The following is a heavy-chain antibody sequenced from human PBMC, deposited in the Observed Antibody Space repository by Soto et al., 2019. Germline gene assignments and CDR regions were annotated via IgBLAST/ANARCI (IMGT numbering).Heavy chain of an antibody. Sequence: GGSLRLSCAASGFSFAIYALNWVRQAPGKGLEWVSSISGSGRITFYADSVKGQVNIYRDSLKNSVYLQKNSVRARDRAVFYCAQDPRWEGYHFSGGAYWGQGTLVTVSS. V-gene: IGHV3-23*01. CDR1: GFSFAIYA. D-gene: IGHD3-3*01. CDR2: ISGSGRIT. CDR3: AQDPRWEGYHFSGGAY. J-gene: IGHJ4*02.